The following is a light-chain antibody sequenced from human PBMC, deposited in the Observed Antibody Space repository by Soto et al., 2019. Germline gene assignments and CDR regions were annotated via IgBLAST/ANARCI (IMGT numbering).Light chain of an antibody. V-gene: IGLV3-21*04. J-gene: IGLJ2*01. CDR1: NIGSKG. CDR3: QVWDSGSAHVV. CDR2: SDT. Sequence: SYELTQPPSVSVAPGKTASISCGGNNIGSKGVHWYQQKPGQATVLVIYSDTDLPPVIPERFSGSNSANLATLTISRVEDGDEAYYYCQVWDSGSAHVVFGGGTKVTVL.